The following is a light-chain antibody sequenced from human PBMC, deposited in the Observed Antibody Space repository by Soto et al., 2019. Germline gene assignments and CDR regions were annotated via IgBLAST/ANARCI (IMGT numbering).Light chain of an antibody. CDR2: KAS. CDR1: QSISSW. CDR3: QQDNSYSWT. V-gene: IGKV1-5*03. Sequence: DMKITQSPSTLSASVGDRVTITCRASQSISSWLAWYQQKPGKAPKLLIYKASSLESGVPSRFSGSGSGTEFTLTISSLQPDDFATYYCQQDNSYSWTFGQGTKV. J-gene: IGKJ1*01.